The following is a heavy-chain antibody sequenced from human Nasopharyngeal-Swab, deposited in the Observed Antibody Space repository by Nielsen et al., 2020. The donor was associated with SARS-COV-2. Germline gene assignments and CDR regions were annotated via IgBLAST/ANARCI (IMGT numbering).Heavy chain of an antibody. J-gene: IGHJ3*02. D-gene: IGHD6-13*01. V-gene: IGHV1-2*06. CDR2: INPNSGGT. CDR3: ARDWEQQHDAFDI. CDR1: GYTFTGYY. Sequence: ASVKVSCKASGYTFTGYYMHWVRQAPGQGLEWMGRINPNSGGTNYAQKFQGRVTMTRDTSISTAYMKLSRLRSDDTAVYYCARDWEQQHDAFDIWGQGTMVTVSS.